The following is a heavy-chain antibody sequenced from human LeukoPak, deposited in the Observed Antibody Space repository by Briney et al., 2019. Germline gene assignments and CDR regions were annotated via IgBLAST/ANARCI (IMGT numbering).Heavy chain of an antibody. CDR3: ARIRVRLGVLSLPDY. V-gene: IGHV4-34*01. CDR2: INHSGST. J-gene: IGHJ4*02. CDR1: GGSFSGYY. D-gene: IGHD3-16*02. Sequence: SETLSLTCAVYGGSFSGYYWSWIRQPPGKGLEWIGEINHSGSTNYNPSLKSRVTISVDTSKNQFSLKLSSVTAADTAVYYCARIRVRLGVLSLPDYWGQGTLVTVSS.